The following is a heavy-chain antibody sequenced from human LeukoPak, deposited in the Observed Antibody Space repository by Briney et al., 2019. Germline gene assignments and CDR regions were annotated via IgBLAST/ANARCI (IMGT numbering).Heavy chain of an antibody. D-gene: IGHD7-27*01. V-gene: IGHV4-34*01. CDR3: ARVFHWGDFDY. J-gene: IGHJ4*02. CDR2: INHSGST. CDR1: GGSFSGYY. Sequence: SETLSLTCAVYGGSFSGYYWSWIRQPPGKGLEWIGEINHSGSTNYNPSLKSRVTISVDTSKNQFSLKLSSVTAADTAVHYCARVFHWGDFDYWGQGTLVTVSS.